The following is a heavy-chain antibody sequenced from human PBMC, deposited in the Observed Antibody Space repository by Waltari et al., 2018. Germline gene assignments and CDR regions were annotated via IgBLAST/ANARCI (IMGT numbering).Heavy chain of an antibody. V-gene: IGHV4-39*01. CDR1: GGSLSSSSSS. CDR3: ARHPAMTIMLWYFDL. CDR2: IYYSGST. D-gene: IGHD2-8*01. Sequence: QLQLQESGPGLVKPSETLSLTCTVPGGSLSSSSSSWGWIRQPPGKGLEWIGSIYYSGSTYYNPSLKSRVTISVDTSKNQFSLKLSSVTAADTAVYYCARHPAMTIMLWYFDLWGRGTLVTVSS. J-gene: IGHJ2*01.